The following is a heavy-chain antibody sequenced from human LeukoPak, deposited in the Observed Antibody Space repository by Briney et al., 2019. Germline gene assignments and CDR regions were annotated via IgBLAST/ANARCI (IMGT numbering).Heavy chain of an antibody. D-gene: IGHD4-23*01. J-gene: IGHJ4*02. V-gene: IGHV3-23*01. CDR2: ISGSGEST. CDR3: AKDQWGCYGGNCVLGCLDY. Sequence: PGGSLRLSCAVSGFTFRSYDMSWVRQAPEKGLEWVSGISGSGESTYYANSVKGRFTISRDNSKNTLYLQMNSLRAEDTAVYYCAKDQWGCYGGNCVLGCLDYWGQGTLVTVSS. CDR1: GFTFRSYD.